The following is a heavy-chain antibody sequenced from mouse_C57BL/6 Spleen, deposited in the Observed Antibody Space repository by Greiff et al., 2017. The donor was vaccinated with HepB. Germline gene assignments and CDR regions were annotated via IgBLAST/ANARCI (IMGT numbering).Heavy chain of an antibody. CDR2: ISYDGSN. J-gene: IGHJ1*03. CDR1: GYSITSGYY. D-gene: IGHD2-3*01. V-gene: IGHV3-6*01. Sequence: EVQLQQSGPGLVKPSQSLSLTCSVTGYSITSGYYWNWIRQFPGNKLEWMGYISYDGSNNYNPSLKNRISITRDTSKNQFFLKLNSVTTEDTATYYCAREPEGYYKYFDVWGTGTTVTVSS. CDR3: AREPEGYYKYFDV.